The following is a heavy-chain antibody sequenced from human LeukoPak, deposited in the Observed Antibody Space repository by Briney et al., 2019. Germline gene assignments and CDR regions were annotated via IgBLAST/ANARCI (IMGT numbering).Heavy chain of an antibody. CDR2: IYSGGST. Sequence: GGSLRLYGAAAGFSGSSNYMIWHRQAPGKGLEWASVIYSGGSTYYADSVKGRFTISRDNSKNTLYLQMNSLRAEDTAVYYCARGLHYNDSSGFYYYYYYGMDVWGQGTTVTVSS. D-gene: IGHD3-22*01. V-gene: IGHV3-66*01. CDR3: ARGLHYNDSSGFYYYYYYGMDV. CDR1: GFSGSSNY. J-gene: IGHJ6*02.